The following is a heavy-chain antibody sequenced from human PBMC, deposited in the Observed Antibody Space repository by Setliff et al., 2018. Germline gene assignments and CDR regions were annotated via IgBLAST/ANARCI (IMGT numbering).Heavy chain of an antibody. CDR3: ARVDFTMLQGVLGH. J-gene: IGHJ1*01. Sequence: SETLSLTCKVSGDSMIGYYWSWIRQPPGKGLDWIGYVYTYYSPSLESRVAISVDTSKNQFSLKVNSVTAADTAVYYCARVDFTMLQGVLGHWGQGTLVTVSS. CDR2: VYT. D-gene: IGHD3-10*01. CDR1: GDSMIGYY. V-gene: IGHV4-59*12.